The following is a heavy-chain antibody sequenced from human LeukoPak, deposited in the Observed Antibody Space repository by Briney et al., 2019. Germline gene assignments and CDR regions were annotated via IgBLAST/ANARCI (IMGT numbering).Heavy chain of an antibody. D-gene: IGHD5-24*01. J-gene: IGHJ4*02. CDR3: ARGERWLQPKPIDY. Sequence: PSETLSLTCAVYGGSFSGYYWSWIRQPPGKGLEWVGEINHSGSTNYNPSLKSRVTISVDTSKNQFSLKLGSVTAADTAVYYCARGERWLQPKPIDYWGQGTLVTVSS. V-gene: IGHV4-34*01. CDR2: INHSGST. CDR1: GGSFSGYY.